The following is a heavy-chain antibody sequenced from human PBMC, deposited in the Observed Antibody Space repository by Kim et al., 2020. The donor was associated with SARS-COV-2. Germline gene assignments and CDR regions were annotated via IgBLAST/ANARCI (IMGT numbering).Heavy chain of an antibody. J-gene: IGHJ6*02. V-gene: IGHV3-33*01. D-gene: IGHD2-2*01. Sequence: GGSLRLSCAASGFTFSSYGMHWVRQAPGKGLEWVAVIWYDGSNKYYADSVKGRFTISRDNSKNTLYLQMNSLRAEDTAVYYCARDLAQLLSNYYYGMDVWGQGTMVTVSS. CDR3: ARDLAQLLSNYYYGMDV. CDR2: IWYDGSNK. CDR1: GFTFSSYG.